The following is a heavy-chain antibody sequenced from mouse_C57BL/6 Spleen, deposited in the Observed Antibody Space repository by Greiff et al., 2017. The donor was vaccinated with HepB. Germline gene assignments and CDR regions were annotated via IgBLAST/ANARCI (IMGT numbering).Heavy chain of an antibody. CDR1: GFTFSSYG. J-gene: IGHJ4*01. Sequence: EVQLVESGGDLVKPGGSLKLSCAASGFTFSSYGMSWVRQTPDKRLEWVATISSGGSYTYYPDSVKGRFTISRDNAKNTLYLQMSSLKSEDTAMYYCARKYYDGYYGKAMDYWGQGTSVTVSS. CDR2: ISSGGSYT. CDR3: ARKYYDGYYGKAMDY. V-gene: IGHV5-6*01. D-gene: IGHD2-3*01.